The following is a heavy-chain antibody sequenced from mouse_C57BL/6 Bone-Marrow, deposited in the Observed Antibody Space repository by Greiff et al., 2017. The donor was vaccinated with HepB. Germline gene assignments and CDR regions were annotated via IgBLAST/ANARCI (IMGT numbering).Heavy chain of an antibody. D-gene: IGHD1-1*01. Sequence: EVNLVESGGGLVKPGGSLKLSCAASGFTFSDYGMHWVRQAPEKGLEWVAYISSGSSTIYYADTVKGRFTISRDNAKNTLFLQMTSLRSEDTAMYYCASITTVYYYAMDYWGQGTSVTVSS. CDR1: GFTFSDYG. J-gene: IGHJ4*01. CDR2: ISSGSSTI. CDR3: ASITTVYYYAMDY. V-gene: IGHV5-17*01.